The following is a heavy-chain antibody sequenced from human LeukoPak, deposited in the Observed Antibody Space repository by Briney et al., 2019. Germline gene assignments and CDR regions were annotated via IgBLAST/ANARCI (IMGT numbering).Heavy chain of an antibody. CDR1: GYSFTSYW. V-gene: IGHV5-51*01. Sequence: GESLKISCKGSGYSFTSYWNGWVRQMPGKGLEWMGIIYPGDSDTRYSPSFQGQVTISADKSISTAYLQWSSLKASDTAMYYCARHPVDTAMVFDVYYFDYWGQGTLVTVSS. CDR2: IYPGDSDT. CDR3: ARHPVDTAMVFDVYYFDY. J-gene: IGHJ4*02. D-gene: IGHD5-18*01.